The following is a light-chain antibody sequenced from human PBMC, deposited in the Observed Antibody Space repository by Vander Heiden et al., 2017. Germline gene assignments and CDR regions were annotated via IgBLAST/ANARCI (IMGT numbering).Light chain of an antibody. CDR3: MQGTHWPPAT. CDR1: QSLVYHDGNTY. V-gene: IGKV2-30*01. CDR2: KIS. J-gene: IGKJ1*01. Sequence: DVVLIQSPLSLSVNLGQPASISCRSSQSLVYHDGNTYLNWFQQRPGQPPRRLIYKISNRDSGVPDRFSGSGSGTDFTLEISRVEAEDVGIYYCMQGTHWPPATFGQGTKVEIK.